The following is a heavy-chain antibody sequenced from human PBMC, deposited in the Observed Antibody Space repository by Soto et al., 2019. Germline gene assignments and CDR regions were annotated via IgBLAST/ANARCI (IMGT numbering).Heavy chain of an antibody. J-gene: IGHJ6*03. CDR3: ARVGRFLEWLPYYMDV. CDR2: IYYSGST. Sequence: QVQLQESGPGLVKPSQTLSLTCTVSGGSISSGGYYWSWIRQHPGKGLEWIGYIYYSGSTYYNPSLKSRVTISVDTSKNQFSLKLSSVTAADTAVYYCARVGRFLEWLPYYMDVWGKGTTVTVSS. V-gene: IGHV4-31*03. CDR1: GGSISSGGYY. D-gene: IGHD3-3*01.